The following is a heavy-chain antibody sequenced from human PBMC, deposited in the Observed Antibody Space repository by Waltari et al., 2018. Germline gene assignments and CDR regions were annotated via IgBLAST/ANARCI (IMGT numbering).Heavy chain of an antibody. CDR1: GGSISGYY. CDR3: ARDTLVPAAITPYYYYFGMDV. Sequence: QVQLQESGPGLVKPSETLSLTCTVSGGSISGYYWNWIRQPPGKGLEWIWSIYYSGNTNYNPSLKSRVTISIDTSKNQFSLKLSSVTAADTAVYYCARDTLVPAAITPYYYYFGMDVWGQGTAVTVS. J-gene: IGHJ6*02. V-gene: IGHV4-59*01. CDR2: IYYSGNT. D-gene: IGHD2-2*02.